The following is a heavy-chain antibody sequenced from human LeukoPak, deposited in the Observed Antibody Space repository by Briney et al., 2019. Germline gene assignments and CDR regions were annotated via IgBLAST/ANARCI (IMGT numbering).Heavy chain of an antibody. CDR3: ASRRCSTTYPEDY. Sequence: PSETLSLTCTVSGGSISTYYWSWIRQSAGKGLEWIGRIYTSGSTDYNPSLKSRVTMSVDTSKNQLSLKLSSVTAADTAVYYCASRRCSTTYPEDYWGQGTLVTVSS. D-gene: IGHD2-2*01. CDR2: IYTSGST. J-gene: IGHJ4*02. V-gene: IGHV4-4*07. CDR1: GGSISTYY.